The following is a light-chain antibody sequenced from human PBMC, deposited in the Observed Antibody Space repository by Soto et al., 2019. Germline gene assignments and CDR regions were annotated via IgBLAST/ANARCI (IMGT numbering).Light chain of an antibody. V-gene: IGLV1-51*01. Sequence: QSVLTQPPSVSAAPGQKGTISWSGTSSKIGNNFVSWYQQLPGTAPKLLIYDNNTRPSGIPDRFSGSKSGTPATLAITGLQTGDAANYYCGTWDGSMSGQLLGTGNKVTV. J-gene: IGLJ1*01. CDR1: SSKIGNNF. CDR3: GTWDGSMSGQL. CDR2: DNN.